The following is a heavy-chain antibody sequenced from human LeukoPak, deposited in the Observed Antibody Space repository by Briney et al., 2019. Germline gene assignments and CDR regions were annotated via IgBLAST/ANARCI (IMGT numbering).Heavy chain of an antibody. Sequence: PGESLKISCKGSGYSFTSYWIGWVRQMPGKGLEWMGIIYPGDSDTRYSPSFQGQVTISADKSISTAYLQWSSLKASDTAMYYCARHRIVGATTHVYMDVWGKGTTVTVSS. V-gene: IGHV5-51*01. CDR2: IYPGDSDT. CDR1: GYSFTSYW. J-gene: IGHJ6*03. CDR3: ARHRIVGATTHVYMDV. D-gene: IGHD1-26*01.